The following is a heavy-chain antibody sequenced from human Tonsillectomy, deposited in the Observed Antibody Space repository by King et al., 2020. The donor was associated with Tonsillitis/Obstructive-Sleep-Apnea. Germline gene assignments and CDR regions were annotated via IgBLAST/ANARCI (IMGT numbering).Heavy chain of an antibody. CDR2: INWNGGST. Sequence: VQLVESGGGVVRPGGSLRLSCAASGFTFDDYGMSWVRQAPGKGLEWVSGINWNGGSTGYADSVKGRFTISRDNAKNSLYLQMNSLRAEDTALYYCARDGGWAHSNYATEFDPWGQGTLVTVSS. CDR1: GFTFDDYG. CDR3: ARDGGWAHSNYATEFDP. D-gene: IGHD4-11*01. J-gene: IGHJ5*02. V-gene: IGHV3-20*04.